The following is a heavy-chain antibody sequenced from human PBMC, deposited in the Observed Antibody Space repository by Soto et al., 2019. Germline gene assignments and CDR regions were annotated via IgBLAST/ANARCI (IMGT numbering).Heavy chain of an antibody. CDR1: GFTFSDYY. J-gene: IGHJ4*02. CDR3: TTAERGKTGTRV. V-gene: IGHV3-11*06. Sequence: QAQLVESGGGLVKPGGSLRLSCAASGFTFSDYYMSWVRQAPGKGLEWLSYISQTSTYTNYVDSVRGRFTISRDNAKNSLDLEMNSLRVEDTAVYYCTTAERGKTGTRVWGQGTLVTVSS. CDR2: ISQTSTYT. D-gene: IGHD1-1*01.